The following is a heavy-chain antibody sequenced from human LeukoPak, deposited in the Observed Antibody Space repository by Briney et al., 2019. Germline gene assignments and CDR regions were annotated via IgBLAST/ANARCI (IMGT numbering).Heavy chain of an antibody. V-gene: IGHV3-48*01. J-gene: IGHJ6*03. CDR2: IGSSSSTI. D-gene: IGHD3-16*01. Sequence: HPGGSLRLSCAASGFTFSSYEMNWVRQAPGKGLEWVAYIGSSSSTIFYADSVKGRFTISRDNAKNSLYLQMNSLRAEDTAVYYCARRFGAARDDYMDVWGKGTTVTVSS. CDR3: ARRFGAARDDYMDV. CDR1: GFTFSSYE.